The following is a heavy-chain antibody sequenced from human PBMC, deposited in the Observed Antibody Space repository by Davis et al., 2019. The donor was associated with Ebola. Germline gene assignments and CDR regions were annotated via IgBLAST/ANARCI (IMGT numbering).Heavy chain of an antibody. CDR3: ARDNAFWSGYTKGAFDI. Sequence: PSETLSLTCDISGDSVSSDNAAWNWIRQSPSRGLEWLGRTYYRSKWYNEYAPYVRSRISINPDTSNNQFSLQLNSVTPGDTAVYYCARDNAFWSGYTKGAFDIWGQGTMVTVSS. J-gene: IGHJ3*02. V-gene: IGHV6-1*01. D-gene: IGHD3-3*01. CDR1: GDSVSSDNAA. CDR2: TYYRSKWYN.